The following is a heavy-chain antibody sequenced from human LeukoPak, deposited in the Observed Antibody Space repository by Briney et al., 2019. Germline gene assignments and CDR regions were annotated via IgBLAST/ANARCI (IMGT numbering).Heavy chain of an antibody. CDR3: ARGGDIVVVPAALIDY. J-gene: IGHJ4*02. V-gene: IGHV4-59*12. Sequence: SETLSLTCTVSGGSISSYYWSWIRQPPGKGLEWIGYIYYSGSTNYNPSLKSRVTISVDRSKNQFSLKLSSVTAADTAVYYCARGGDIVVVPAALIDYWGQGTLVTVSS. CDR2: IYYSGST. D-gene: IGHD2-2*01. CDR1: GGSISSYY.